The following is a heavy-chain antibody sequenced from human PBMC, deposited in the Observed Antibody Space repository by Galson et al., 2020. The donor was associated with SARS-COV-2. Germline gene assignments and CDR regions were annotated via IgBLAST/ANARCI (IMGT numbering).Heavy chain of an antibody. J-gene: IGHJ5*02. Sequence: SETLSLTCTVSGASISSYYWNWIRQPPGKGPEWIAYIHYSGRTNYNPSLKTRVTISIDTSKNQFSLNLSSVTAADTAVYYCARALGPIWFDPWGQGTLVTVSS. CDR1: GASISSYY. CDR2: IHYSGRT. CDR3: ARALGPIWFDP. D-gene: IGHD3-10*01. V-gene: IGHV4-59*01.